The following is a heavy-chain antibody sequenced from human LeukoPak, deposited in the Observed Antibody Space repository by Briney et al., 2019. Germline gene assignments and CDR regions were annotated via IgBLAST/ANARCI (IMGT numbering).Heavy chain of an antibody. CDR3: ARDTAGGYVNY. J-gene: IGHJ4*02. CDR1: GFTFSSYS. Sequence: GGSLRLSCAASGFTFSSYSMNWVRQAPGKGLEWVSYISSSSSTIYHADSVKGRFTISRDNAKNSLYLQMNSLRAEDTAVYYCARDTAGGYVNYWGQGTLVTVSS. CDR2: ISSSSSTI. V-gene: IGHV3-48*01. D-gene: IGHD5-12*01.